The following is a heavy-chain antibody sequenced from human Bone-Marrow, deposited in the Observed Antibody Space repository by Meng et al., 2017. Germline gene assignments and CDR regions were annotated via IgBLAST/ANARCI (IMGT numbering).Heavy chain of an antibody. Sequence: RPQVQESGPGLVTPPETLSLTCTVSGGSLSSSSYYWGWIRQPPGKGLEWIGSIYYSGSTYYNPSLKSRVNISVDTSKNQFSLKLSSVTAADTAVYYCARDPTAYDASPSIWGQGTMVTVSS. D-gene: IGHD2-21*01. CDR1: GGSLSSSSYY. CDR2: IYYSGST. V-gene: IGHV4-39*06. CDR3: ARDPTAYDASPSI. J-gene: IGHJ3*02.